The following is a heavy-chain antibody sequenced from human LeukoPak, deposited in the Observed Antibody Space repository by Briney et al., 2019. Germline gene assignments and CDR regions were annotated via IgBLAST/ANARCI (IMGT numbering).Heavy chain of an antibody. CDR2: ISSYNGNT. D-gene: IGHD6-13*01. CDR1: GYTFTSYV. V-gene: IGHV1-18*01. CDR3: ARGEVWSSRWFHDAFDI. Sequence: ASVKVSCKASGYTFTSYVISWVRQAPGQGLEWMGWISSYNGNTNYAQKLQGRVTMTTDTSKSTAYMELRSLSSDDTAVYYCARGEVWSSRWFHDAFDIWGQGTMVTVSS. J-gene: IGHJ3*02.